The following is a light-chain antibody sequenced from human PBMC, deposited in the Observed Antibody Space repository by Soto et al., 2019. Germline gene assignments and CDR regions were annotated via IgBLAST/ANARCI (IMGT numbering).Light chain of an antibody. CDR3: KPSSAFQLT. Sequence: DIQMTQSPSSVSASVGDRVTITCRASQGINNWLAWYQQKPGKAPELLIYAVSYLQSGVPSRFSGSGSGTDFTLTISSLQHEDFATYFCKPSSAFQLTLGGGPKADIK. CDR1: QGINNW. V-gene: IGKV1-12*01. CDR2: AVS. J-gene: IGKJ4*01.